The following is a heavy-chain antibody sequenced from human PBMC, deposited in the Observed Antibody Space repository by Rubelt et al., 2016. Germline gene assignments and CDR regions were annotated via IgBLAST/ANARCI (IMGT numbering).Heavy chain of an antibody. CDR3: AREVGGSPYYFDY. CDR2: RDNSGRT. CDR1: GAPITSGGYS. Sequence: QLQLQESGSGLVKPSQTLSLTCAVSGAPITSGGYSWSWIRQPPGKGLEWIGYRDNSGRTYYNASLRSRVSFSVDRSKNQLSLKLSAVNVADTAVYYCAREVGGSPYYFDYWGQGALVTVSS. D-gene: IGHD2-15*01. V-gene: IGHV4-30-2*01. J-gene: IGHJ4*02.